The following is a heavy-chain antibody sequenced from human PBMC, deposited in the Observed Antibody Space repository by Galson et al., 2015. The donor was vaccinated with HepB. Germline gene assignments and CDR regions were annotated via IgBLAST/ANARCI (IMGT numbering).Heavy chain of an antibody. CDR1: GFTFSSYA. V-gene: IGHV3-30*04. Sequence: SLRLSCAASGFTFSSYAMHWVRQAPGKGLEWVAVISFDGSSKYYADSVKGRFTISRDNSKNTLYLQLNSLIVEDTAMYYCAKVGGGGDYLRYSLDYWGQGTLVTVSS. J-gene: IGHJ4*02. CDR3: AKVGGGGDYLRYSLDY. CDR2: ISFDGSSK. D-gene: IGHD4-17*01.